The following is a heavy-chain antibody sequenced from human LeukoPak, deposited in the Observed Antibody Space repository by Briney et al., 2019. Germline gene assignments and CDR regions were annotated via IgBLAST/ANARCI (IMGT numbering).Heavy chain of an antibody. CDR3: AKDRAQGSGTPWFDP. D-gene: IGHD3-10*01. V-gene: IGHV1-18*01. CDR2: ISAYNGNT. J-gene: IGHJ5*02. CDR1: GYTFTSYG. Sequence: GASVKVSCKASGYTFTSYGISWVRQAPGQGLEWMGRISAYNGNTNYAQKLQGRVTMTTDTSTSTAYMELRSLRSDDTAVYYCAKDRAQGSGTPWFDPWGQGTLVTVSS.